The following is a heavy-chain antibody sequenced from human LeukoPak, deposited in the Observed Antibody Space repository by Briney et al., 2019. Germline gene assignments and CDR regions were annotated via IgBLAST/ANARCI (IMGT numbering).Heavy chain of an antibody. D-gene: IGHD4-17*01. Sequence: PGRSLRLSCAASGFTLSNYAMSWVRQAPGKGLEWVSTISDSGGGTYYADSVKGRFTISRDNSRNTLYLQMNGQRAEATALSYCAKDWRDLGDFHAFDIWGQGTMVTVSS. J-gene: IGHJ3*02. CDR2: ISDSGGGT. CDR1: GFTLSNYA. V-gene: IGHV3-23*01. CDR3: AKDWRDLGDFHAFDI.